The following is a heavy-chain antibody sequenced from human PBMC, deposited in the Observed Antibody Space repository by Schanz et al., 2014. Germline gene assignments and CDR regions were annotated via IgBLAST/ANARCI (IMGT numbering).Heavy chain of an antibody. CDR2: IYYSGRT. V-gene: IGHV4-59*08. Sequence: QVQLQESGPGLVKPSETLSLTCSVSGGSIRTYFWAWIRQPPGKGLEWIGFIYYSGRTNYNPSLKSGVTIPVDMSKNQSALTLTSATAADTGVYCCARQYSGWSRFDPWGQGIRVTVSS. D-gene: IGHD6-19*01. CDR1: GGSIRTYF. CDR3: ARQYSGWSRFDP. J-gene: IGHJ5*02.